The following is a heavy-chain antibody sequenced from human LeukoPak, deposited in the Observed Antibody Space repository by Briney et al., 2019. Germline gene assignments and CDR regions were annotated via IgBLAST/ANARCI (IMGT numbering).Heavy chain of an antibody. CDR1: GYTFTSYD. V-gene: IGHV1-8*01. CDR3: ARGRYNCGGDCYSF. D-gene: IGHD2-21*01. Sequence: ASVKVSCKASGYTFTSYDIDWVRQATGQGLEWMGWMNPNSGNTGYAQKFQGRVTMTRNTSISTAYMELSSLRSEDTAVYYCARGRYNCGGDCYSFWGQGTLVTVSS. J-gene: IGHJ4*02. CDR2: MNPNSGNT.